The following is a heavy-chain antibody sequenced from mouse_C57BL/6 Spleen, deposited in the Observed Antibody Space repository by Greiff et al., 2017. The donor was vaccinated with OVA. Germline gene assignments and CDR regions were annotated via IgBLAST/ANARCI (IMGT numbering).Heavy chain of an antibody. Sequence: QVQLQQSGAELVRPGTSVKVSCKASGYAFTNYLIEWVKQRPGQGLEWIGVINPGGGGTNYNEKLKGKATLTADKSSSTAYMQLSSLTSEDSAVYFCAREALRYFDVWGTGTTVTVSS. CDR1: GYAFTNYL. D-gene: IGHD2-10*01. J-gene: IGHJ1*03. CDR2: INPGGGGT. V-gene: IGHV1-54*01. CDR3: AREALRYFDV.